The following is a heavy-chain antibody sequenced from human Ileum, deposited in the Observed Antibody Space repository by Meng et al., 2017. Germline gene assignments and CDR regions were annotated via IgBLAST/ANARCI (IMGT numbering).Heavy chain of an antibody. Sequence: QVQLQQWGAGLFKPSETLSLPCAVYGGSFSGYYWTWIRQPPGKGLEWIGEIHHSGSTNYNPSLKSRVTMSIDTSKIQFSLELSSVTAADAAVYYCARYGGSGSYWHFDPWGRGTLVTVSS. CDR2: IHHSGST. D-gene: IGHD3-10*01. V-gene: IGHV4-34*01. CDR3: ARYGGSGSYWHFDP. J-gene: IGHJ2*01. CDR1: GGSFSGYY.